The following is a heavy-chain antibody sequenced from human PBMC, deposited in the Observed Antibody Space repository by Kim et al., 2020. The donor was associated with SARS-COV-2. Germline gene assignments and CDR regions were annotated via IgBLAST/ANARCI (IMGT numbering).Heavy chain of an antibody. CDR1: GYTLADYH. CDR2: INPGGGA. Sequence: ASVKVSCKASGYTLADYHMHWVRQAPGQGLEWMGMINPGGGASSAQKFQGRATMTRDTPTNTLYMELISLRSDDTAVYYCVRERTGSFQFDYWGQGTVVTVSS. CDR3: VRERTGSFQFDY. J-gene: IGHJ4*02. D-gene: IGHD3-10*01. V-gene: IGHV1-46*01.